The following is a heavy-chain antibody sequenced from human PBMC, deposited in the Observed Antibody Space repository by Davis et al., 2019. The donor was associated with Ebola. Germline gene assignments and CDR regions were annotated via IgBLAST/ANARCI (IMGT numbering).Heavy chain of an antibody. CDR2: IIPILGIA. Sequence: SVKVSCKASGGTFSSYAISWVRQAPGQGLEWMGRIIPILGIANYAQKFQGRVTITADKSTSTAYMELSSLRSEDTAVYYCASGYCSSTSCSQTRKGYYYYGMDVWGQGTTVTVSS. CDR1: GGTFSSYA. J-gene: IGHJ6*02. V-gene: IGHV1-69*04. CDR3: ASGYCSSTSCSQTRKGYYYYGMDV. D-gene: IGHD2-2*01.